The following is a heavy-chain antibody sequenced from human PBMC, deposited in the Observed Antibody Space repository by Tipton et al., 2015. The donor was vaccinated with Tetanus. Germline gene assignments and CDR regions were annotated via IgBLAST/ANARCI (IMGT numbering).Heavy chain of an antibody. CDR2: IYQTDST. CDR3: VRGRGLGAYSFGFEY. D-gene: IGHD5-18*01. J-gene: IGHJ4*02. Sequence: LRLSCAVSGGLLSTGGYSWGWIRQTPGQGLEWIGYIYQTDSTYYNPSLRSRLTISISRSKNQFSLKLTSVTAADTAVYYCVRGRGLGAYSFGFEYWGQGAQVIVSS. CDR1: GGLLSTGGYS. V-gene: IGHV4-30-2*01.